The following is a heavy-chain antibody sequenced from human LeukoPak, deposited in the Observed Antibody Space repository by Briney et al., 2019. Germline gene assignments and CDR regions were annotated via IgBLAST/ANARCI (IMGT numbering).Heavy chain of an antibody. Sequence: PSETLSLTCTVSGGSISSYYWSWIRQPPGKGLEWIGYIYYSGSTNYNPSLKSRVTISVDTSKNQFSLKLSSVTAADTAVYYCARVPIAAAATGGMDVWGQGTTVTVSS. CDR3: ARVPIAAAATGGMDV. V-gene: IGHV4-59*01. CDR1: GGSISSYY. D-gene: IGHD6-13*01. CDR2: IYYSGST. J-gene: IGHJ6*02.